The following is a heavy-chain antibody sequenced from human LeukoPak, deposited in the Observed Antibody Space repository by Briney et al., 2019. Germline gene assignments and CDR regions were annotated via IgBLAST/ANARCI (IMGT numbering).Heavy chain of an antibody. CDR2: INPSGGST. CDR1: GYTFTSYY. D-gene: IGHD4-17*01. CDR3: ARDIQPMTTVTLDY. Sequence: ASVKVSCKASGYTFTSYYMHWVRQAPGQGLEWMGIINPSGGSTSYAQKFQGRVTMTRDTSISTAYMELSRLRSDDTAVYYCARDIQPMTTVTLDYWGQGTLVTVSS. J-gene: IGHJ4*02. V-gene: IGHV1-46*01.